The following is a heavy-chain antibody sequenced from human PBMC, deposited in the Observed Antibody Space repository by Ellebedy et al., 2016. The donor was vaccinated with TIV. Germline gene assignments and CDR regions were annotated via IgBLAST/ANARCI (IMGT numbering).Heavy chain of an antibody. D-gene: IGHD4-23*01. CDR3: ARERTRWSSNARFDP. CDR1: GYTFTSYD. J-gene: IGHJ5*02. CDR2: INPNSGGT. Sequence: ASVKVSCKASGYTFTSYDINWVRQATGQGLEWMGWINPNSGGTNYAQKFQGRVTMTRDTSISTAYMELSRLRSDDTAVYYCARERTRWSSNARFDPWGQGTLVTVSS. V-gene: IGHV1-2*02.